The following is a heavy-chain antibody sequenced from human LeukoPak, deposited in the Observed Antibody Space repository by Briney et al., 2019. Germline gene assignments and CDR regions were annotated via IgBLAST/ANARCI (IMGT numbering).Heavy chain of an antibody. CDR1: GYSFTTYW. CDR3: ARLLQGVAGTWGY. CDR2: IYPGDSDT. Sequence: GESLNISCEASGYSFTTYWIAWVRQMPGKGLEWMGMIYPGDSDTRYSPSFQGQITISVDKSISIAYLQWSCLKASDTAMYYCARLLQGVAGTWGYWGQGTLVTV. J-gene: IGHJ4*02. V-gene: IGHV5-51*01. D-gene: IGHD6-19*01.